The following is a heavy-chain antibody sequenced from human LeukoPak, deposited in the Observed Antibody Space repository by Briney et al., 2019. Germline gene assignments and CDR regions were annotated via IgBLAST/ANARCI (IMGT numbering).Heavy chain of an antibody. Sequence: GGSLRLSCAASGFTSTSYGMHWVRQAPGKGLEWVATISYDGRSEYFANFVKGRFTISRDNSKNTMSLQMNSLRPDDTAVYYCAKSFLDYSYYFFGMDVWGQGTTVIVSS. D-gene: IGHD3-16*02. CDR1: GFTSTSYG. CDR2: ISYDGRSE. J-gene: IGHJ6*02. V-gene: IGHV3-30*18. CDR3: AKSFLDYSYYFFGMDV.